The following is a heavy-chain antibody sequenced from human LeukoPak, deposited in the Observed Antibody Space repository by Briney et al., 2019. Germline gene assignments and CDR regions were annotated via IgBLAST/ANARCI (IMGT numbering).Heavy chain of an antibody. CDR1: GFTVSVTH. V-gene: IGHV3-53*01. J-gene: IGHJ4*02. D-gene: IGHD3-16*01. Sequence: GGSLRLSCAASGFTVSVTHMSWVRQAPGKGREWVSAMYTGGTTYYADSVMGRFTVSRDNSRNTVFLHMNSLRVDDTAVYYCAKDEATSGGGLASWGQGTLVTVSS. CDR3: AKDEATSGGGLAS. CDR2: MYTGGTT.